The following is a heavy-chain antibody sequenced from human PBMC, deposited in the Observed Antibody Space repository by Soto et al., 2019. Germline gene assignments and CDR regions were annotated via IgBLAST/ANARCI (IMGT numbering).Heavy chain of an antibody. D-gene: IGHD3-22*01. CDR1: GGTFSSYA. Sequence: QVQLVQSGAEVKKPGSSVKVSCKASGGTFSSYAISWMRQAPGQGLEWMGGIIPIFGTANYAQKFQGRVTITADESPSTAYMDLSSLRSEDTAVYYCARGPSYYESSGYYPLDYWGQGTLVTVSS. J-gene: IGHJ4*02. V-gene: IGHV1-69*01. CDR3: ARGPSYYESSGYYPLDY. CDR2: IIPIFGTA.